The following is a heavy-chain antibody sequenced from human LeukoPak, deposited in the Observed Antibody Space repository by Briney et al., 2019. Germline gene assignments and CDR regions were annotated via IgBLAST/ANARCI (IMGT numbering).Heavy chain of an antibody. CDR2: ISGSGGST. CDR1: GFTFSSYA. D-gene: IGHD4-11*01. CDR3: AKGATTDHYYYYYMDV. J-gene: IGHJ6*03. V-gene: IGHV3-23*01. Sequence: PGGSLRLSCAASGFTFSSYAMSWVRQAPGKGLEWVSAISGSGGSTYYADSVKGRFTISRDNSKNTLYLQMNSLRAQDTAVYYCAKGATTDHYYYYYMDVWGKGTTVTVSS.